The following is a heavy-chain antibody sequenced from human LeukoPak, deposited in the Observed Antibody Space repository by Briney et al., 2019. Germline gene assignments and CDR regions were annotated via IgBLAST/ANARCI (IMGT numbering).Heavy chain of an antibody. V-gene: IGHV3-9*01. J-gene: IGHJ4*02. CDR1: GFTFDDYA. CDR3: AKAQSGYCTNGVCSPLDY. D-gene: IGHD2-8*01. CDR2: ISWNSGSI. Sequence: GRSLRLSCAASGFTFDDYARHWVRQAPGKGLEWVSGISWNSGSIGYADSVKGRFTISRDNAKNSLYLQMNSLRAEDTALYYCAKAQSGYCTNGVCSPLDYWGQGTLVTVSS.